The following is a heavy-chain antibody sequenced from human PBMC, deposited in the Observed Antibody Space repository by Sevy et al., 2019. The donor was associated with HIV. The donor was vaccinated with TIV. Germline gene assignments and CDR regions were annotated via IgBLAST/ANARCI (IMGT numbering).Heavy chain of an antibody. CDR3: ARHTAVAAYFDY. V-gene: IGHV4-39*01. CDR2: IYYSGRT. J-gene: IGHJ4*02. Sequence: SETLSLTCTVSGGSISSSSYYWGWIRQPPGKGLEWIGSIYYSGRTYYNPSLKSRVTISVDTSKNQFSLKLSSVTAADTAVYYCARHTAVAAYFDYWGQGTLVTVSS. D-gene: IGHD6-19*01. CDR1: GGSISSSSYY.